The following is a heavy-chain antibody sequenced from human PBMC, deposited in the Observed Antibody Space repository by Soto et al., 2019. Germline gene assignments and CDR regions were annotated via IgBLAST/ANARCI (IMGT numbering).Heavy chain of an antibody. D-gene: IGHD2-21*02. CDR3: AREGALLFGGNSDYYSTMDV. V-gene: IGHV4-59*12. J-gene: IGHJ6*02. CDR1: GVTIRSDY. CDR2: IYYSGST. Sequence: SETLSLTCSVSGVTIRSDYWNWIRQPPGKGLEWIGSIYYSGSTNYNPSLKSRVTISIDTSKNQFSLKLSSVTAADTAFYYCAREGALLFGGNSDYYSTMDVWGQGTTVTVSS.